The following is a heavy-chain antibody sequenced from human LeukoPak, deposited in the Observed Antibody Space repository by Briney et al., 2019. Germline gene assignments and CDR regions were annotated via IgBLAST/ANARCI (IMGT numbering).Heavy chain of an antibody. CDR3: ARALPGAGSGSYLFDY. Sequence: GASVKVSCKASGGTFSSYAISWVRQAPGQGLEWMGGIIPIFGTANYAQKFQGRVTITADKSTSTAYMELSSLRPEDTAVYYCARALPGAGSGSYLFDYWGQGTLVTVSS. V-gene: IGHV1-69*06. D-gene: IGHD3-10*01. CDR1: GGTFSSYA. CDR2: IIPIFGTA. J-gene: IGHJ4*02.